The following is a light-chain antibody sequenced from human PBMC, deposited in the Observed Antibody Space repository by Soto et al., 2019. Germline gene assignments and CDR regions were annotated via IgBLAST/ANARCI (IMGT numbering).Light chain of an antibody. J-gene: IGLJ1*01. CDR3: SSYAGSNNV. CDR1: SSDVGGYNY. CDR2: EVN. Sequence: QSALTQPPSASGSPGQSVTISCTGTSSDVGGYNYVSWYQQHPGKAPKLIIYEVNKRPSGVPDRFSGSKSGNTASLAVSGLQVEDEADHYCSSYAGSNNVFGTGTKLTVL. V-gene: IGLV2-8*01.